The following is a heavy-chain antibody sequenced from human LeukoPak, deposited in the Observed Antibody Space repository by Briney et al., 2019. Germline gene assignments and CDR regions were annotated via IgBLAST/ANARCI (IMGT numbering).Heavy chain of an antibody. V-gene: IGHV4-39*01. CDR3: ARHDPVGYYQHGMDV. Sequence: KPSETLSLTCTVSGDSISYHYYYWDWIRQPPGQGLEWIGTVYYTGNTYYNSSLKSRVAISVDTSKNQFSLKLSSVTAADTAVYYCARHDPVGYYQHGMDVWGQGTTVTVSS. D-gene: IGHD2-15*01. J-gene: IGHJ6*02. CDR1: GDSISYHYYY. CDR2: VYYTGNT.